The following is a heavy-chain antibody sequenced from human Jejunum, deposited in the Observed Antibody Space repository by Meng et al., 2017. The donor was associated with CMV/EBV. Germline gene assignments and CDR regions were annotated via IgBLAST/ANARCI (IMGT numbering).Heavy chain of an antibody. CDR3: ARVCVNCVGDWPGIDY. CDR2: IYYSGNS. J-gene: IGHJ4*02. CDR1: GGSISSGTYY. D-gene: IGHD2-21*02. V-gene: IGHV4-39*07. Sequence: HLQLPGAGPELVKPSGTLSPTCPVSGGSISSGTYYWGWIRQPPGKGLEWIASIYYSGNSYYNPSLKSRVTISVDTSRNQFSLKLNSVTAADTAIYYCARVCVNCVGDWPGIDYWGQGTLVTVSS.